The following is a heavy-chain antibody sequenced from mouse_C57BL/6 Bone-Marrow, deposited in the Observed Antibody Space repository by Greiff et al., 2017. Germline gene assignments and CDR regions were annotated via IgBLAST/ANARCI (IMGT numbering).Heavy chain of an antibody. CDR3: TTDSNYRYAMDY. CDR2: IDPENGDT. J-gene: IGHJ4*01. CDR1: GFNIKDDY. Sequence: VQLKQSGAELVRPGASVKLSCTASGFNIKDDYMHWVKQRPEQGLEWIGWIDPENGDTEYASKFQGKATITADTSSNTAYLQLSSLTSEDTAVYYCTTDSNYRYAMDYWGQGTSVTVSS. V-gene: IGHV14-4*01. D-gene: IGHD2-5*01.